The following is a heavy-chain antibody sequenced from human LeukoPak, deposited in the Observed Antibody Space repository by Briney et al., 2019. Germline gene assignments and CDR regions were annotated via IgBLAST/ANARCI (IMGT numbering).Heavy chain of an antibody. D-gene: IGHD6-13*01. V-gene: IGHV1-2*02. CDR1: GYTFTSYA. CDR2: INPNSGGT. J-gene: IGHJ5*02. Sequence: GASVKVSCKASGYTFTSYAMHWVRQAPGQGLEWMGWINPNSGGTNYAQKFQGRVTMTRDTSISTAYMELSRLRSDDTAVYYCARDYLYSSTTRYVLGPWGQGTLVTVSS. CDR3: ARDYLYSSTTRYVLGP.